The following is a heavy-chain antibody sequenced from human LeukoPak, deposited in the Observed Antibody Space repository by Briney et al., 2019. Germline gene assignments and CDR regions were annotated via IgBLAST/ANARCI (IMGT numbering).Heavy chain of an antibody. CDR1: GYTFTGYD. CDR2: SNPNSGGT. CDR3: ARGPPNCYDSSGYYEY. J-gene: IGHJ4*02. D-gene: IGHD3-22*01. Sequence: ASVKASCKASGYTFTGYDMHWVRQAPGQGLEWMGWSNPNSGGTNYAQKFQGRVTMTRDTSISTAYMELSRLRSADTAVYYCARGPPNCYDSSGYYEYWGQGTLVTVSS. V-gene: IGHV1-2*02.